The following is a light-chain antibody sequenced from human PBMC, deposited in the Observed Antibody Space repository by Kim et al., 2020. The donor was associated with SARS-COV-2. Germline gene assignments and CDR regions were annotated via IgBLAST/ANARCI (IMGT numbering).Light chain of an antibody. CDR2: AAY. CDR1: QGISRY. CDR3: QQYYSYPRT. V-gene: IGKV1-8*01. J-gene: IGKJ1*01. Sequence: ASTGDRVTMTCRASQGISRYLAWSQQKPGKAPKLLIDAAYTLQSGVPSRFGGSGSGTDFTLTISCLQSEDFATYYCQQYYSYPRTFGQGTKVDIK.